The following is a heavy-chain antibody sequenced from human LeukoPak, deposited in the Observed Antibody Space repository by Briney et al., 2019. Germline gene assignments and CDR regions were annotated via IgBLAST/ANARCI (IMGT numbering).Heavy chain of an antibody. CDR1: GYTLTELS. V-gene: IGHV1-24*01. J-gene: IGHJ4*02. D-gene: IGHD3-22*01. CDR2: FDPEDGET. Sequence: ASVKVSCKVSGYTLTELSMHWVRQAPGKGLEWMGGFDPEDGETIYAQKFQGRVTMTEDTSIDTAYMELSSLRSEDTAVYYCATGQTYYYDSSGYYHFDYWGQGTLVTVSS. CDR3: ATGQTYYYDSSGYYHFDY.